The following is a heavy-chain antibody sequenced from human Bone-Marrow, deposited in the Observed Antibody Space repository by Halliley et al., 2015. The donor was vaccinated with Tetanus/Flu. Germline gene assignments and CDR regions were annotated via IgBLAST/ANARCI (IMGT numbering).Heavy chain of an antibody. CDR3: VREGGIFRGAFDI. D-gene: IGHD3-16*01. CDR1: GFIFSRYA. CDR2: VSYDVDNK. Sequence: SLRLSCVASGFIFSRYAMHWVRQAPGKGPEWVAIVSYDVDNKDYADSVKGRFTVSRDNSKNTLYLQMNNLRAEDTSVYFCVREGGIFRGAFDIWGQGTVVTVSS. V-gene: IGHV3-30-3*01. J-gene: IGHJ3*02.